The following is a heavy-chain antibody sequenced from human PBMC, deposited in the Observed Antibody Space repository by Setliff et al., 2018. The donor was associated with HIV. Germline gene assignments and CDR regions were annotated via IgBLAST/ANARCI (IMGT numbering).Heavy chain of an antibody. CDR2: INSNNGGT. D-gene: IGHD3-9*01. CDR1: GYTFTAYY. Sequence: ASVKVSCKTSGYTFTAYYIHWVRQAPGQGLEWMGWINSNNGGTKYAQNFQGRVTMTRDTSITTAYMELSSLISDDTAVYYCARGSLLGYFDWLFPDWGQGTLVTVSS. J-gene: IGHJ4*02. V-gene: IGHV1-2*02. CDR3: ARGSLLGYFDWLFPD.